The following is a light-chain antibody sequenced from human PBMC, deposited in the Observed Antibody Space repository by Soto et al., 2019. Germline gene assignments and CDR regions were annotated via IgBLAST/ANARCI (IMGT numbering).Light chain of an antibody. CDR2: GAS. J-gene: IGKJ1*01. V-gene: IGKV3-15*01. CDR3: QQYNNWPQT. Sequence: EIVLTQSPGTLSLSPGERATLSCRASQSVSSNLAWYQQKPGQAPRLLIYGASTRATGIPARFSGSGSGTEFTLTISSLQSEDFAVYYCQQYNNWPQTFGQGTKVDSK. CDR1: QSVSSN.